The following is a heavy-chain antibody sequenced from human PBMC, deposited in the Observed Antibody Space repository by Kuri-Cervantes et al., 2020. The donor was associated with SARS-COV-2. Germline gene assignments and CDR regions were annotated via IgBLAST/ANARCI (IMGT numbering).Heavy chain of an antibody. Sequence: LRLSCTVSGGSISSGGYYWSWIRQPPGKGLEWIGYIYHSGSTYYNPSLKSRVTISVDRSKNQFSLKLSSVTPEDTAVYYCARSEIGALIDYWGQGTLVTVSS. CDR2: IYHSGST. J-gene: IGHJ4*02. V-gene: IGHV4-30-2*01. D-gene: IGHD3-22*01. CDR1: GGSISSGGYY. CDR3: ARSEIGALIDY.